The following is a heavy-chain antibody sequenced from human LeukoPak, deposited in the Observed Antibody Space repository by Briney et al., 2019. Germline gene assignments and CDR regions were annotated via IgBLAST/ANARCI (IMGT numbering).Heavy chain of an antibody. CDR3: ARRSDH. Sequence: GGSLRLSCAASGFTFSSYAMSWVRQAPGKGLEWVSGIDSGSNNIHYADSVKGRFTISRDDAKNSLYLQMDSLRAEDTAVYYCARRSDHWGQGTLVTVSS. CDR1: GFTFSSYA. J-gene: IGHJ4*02. V-gene: IGHV3-48*01. CDR2: IDSGSNNI.